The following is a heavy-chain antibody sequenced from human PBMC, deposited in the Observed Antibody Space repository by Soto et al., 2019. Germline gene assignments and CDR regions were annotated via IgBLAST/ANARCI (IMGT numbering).Heavy chain of an antibody. Sequence: QITLKESGPTLVKPTQTLKLTSTFSGFSLSTSGVGVVWIRQPPGKALEWLALIYWDDDKRYSSSLNSRLTITKDTSKNQVVLTMTNMDPVDTATYYCAHSRPPRLLDYWGQGTLVTVSS. J-gene: IGHJ4*02. CDR1: GFSLSTSGVG. V-gene: IGHV2-5*02. CDR3: AHSRPPRLLDY. D-gene: IGHD6-6*01. CDR2: IYWDDDK.